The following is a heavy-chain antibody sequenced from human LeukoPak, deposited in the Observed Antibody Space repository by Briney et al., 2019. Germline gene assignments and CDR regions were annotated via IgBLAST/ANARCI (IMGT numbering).Heavy chain of an antibody. V-gene: IGHV3-30*04. CDR3: ARGSDNYYYYQYMDV. D-gene: IGHD3-9*01. CDR1: GFTFSTYA. Sequence: PGRSLRLSCAASGFTFSTYAMHWVRQAPGKGLEWVAVIPYDGSNKYYADSVRGRFTISRDNAKNSLYLQLNSLRAEDTAVYYCARGSDNYYYYQYMDVWGKGTTVTVSS. CDR2: IPYDGSNK. J-gene: IGHJ6*03.